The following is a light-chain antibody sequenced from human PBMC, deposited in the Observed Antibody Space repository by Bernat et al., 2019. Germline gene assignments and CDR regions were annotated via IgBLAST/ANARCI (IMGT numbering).Light chain of an antibody. CDR3: SSYTGSSTLV. J-gene: IGLJ3*02. V-gene: IGLV2-14*03. CDR2: DVR. CDR1: SSDVGGYDY. Sequence: QSALTQPASVSGSPGQSITISCTGTSSDVGGYDYVAWYQQHPGRAPKLMIYDVRDRPSGISNRFSGSKSGATASLTISGLLAEDEADYYCSSYTGSSTLVFGGGTRLTVL.